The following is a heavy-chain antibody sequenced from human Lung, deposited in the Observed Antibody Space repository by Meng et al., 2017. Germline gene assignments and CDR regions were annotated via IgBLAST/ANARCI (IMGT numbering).Heavy chain of an antibody. CDR3: ARDEDISAAGKLFGDY. CDR1: AYKFPDYY. Sequence: VELSQSAAKVKKLGAEVKVSWNPSAYKFPDYYIHWVRRAPGQGLEWMGRINPKSGDTHYAQKFQARVTMTGDTSISTAYMELSGLRSDETAMDYCARDEDISAAGKLFGDYWGQGTLVTVSS. V-gene: IGHV1-2*06. CDR2: INPKSGDT. D-gene: IGHD6-13*01. J-gene: IGHJ4*02.